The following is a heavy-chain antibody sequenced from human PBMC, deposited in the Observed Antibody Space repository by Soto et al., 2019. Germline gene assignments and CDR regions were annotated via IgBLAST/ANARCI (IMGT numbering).Heavy chain of an antibody. CDR2: ISAYNGST. D-gene: IGHD6-13*01. J-gene: IGHJ4*02. CDR1: GYTLTGYY. V-gene: IGHV1-18*04. CDR3: AREGQGIAAAGTVDY. Sequence: ASEKVSCKASGYTLTGYYMHWVRQAPGQGLEWMGWISAYNGSTNYAQKLQGRVTMTTDTSTSTAYMELRSLRAEDTAVYYCAREGQGIAAAGTVDYWGQGTLVTVSS.